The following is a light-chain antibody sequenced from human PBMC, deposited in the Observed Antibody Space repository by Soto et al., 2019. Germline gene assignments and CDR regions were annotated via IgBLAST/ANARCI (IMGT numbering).Light chain of an antibody. CDR3: QQHNQWPIT. CDR2: GAS. J-gene: IGKJ5*01. V-gene: IGKV3-15*01. CDR1: QSIRSN. Sequence: EIGMTQSPDTLTLSPGEGATLSFMVSQSIRSNLAWYQQRPGQAPRLLMYGASTRADGIPARFTGSGSGTEFTLTINSLQSEDSAVYYCQQHNQWPITFGQGTRLEIK.